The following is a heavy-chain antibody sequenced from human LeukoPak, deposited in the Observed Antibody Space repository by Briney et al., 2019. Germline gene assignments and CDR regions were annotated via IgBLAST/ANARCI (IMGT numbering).Heavy chain of an antibody. Sequence: SETLSLTCTVSGGSISSYYWSWIRQPPGKGLEWIGYIYYSGSTNYNPSLKSRVTISVDTSKNQFSLKLSSVTAADTAVYYCARGSSPGYSSGLAFDYWGQGTLVTVSS. CDR2: IYYSGST. J-gene: IGHJ4*02. V-gene: IGHV4-59*01. CDR3: ARGSSPGYSSGLAFDY. CDR1: GGSISSYY. D-gene: IGHD6-19*01.